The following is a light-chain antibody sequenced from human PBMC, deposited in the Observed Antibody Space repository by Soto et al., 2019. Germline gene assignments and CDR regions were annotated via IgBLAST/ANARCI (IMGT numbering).Light chain of an antibody. J-gene: IGKJ2*01. Sequence: AIRMTQSPSSFSASTGDRVTIACRASQGISSYLAWYQQKPGKAPKLLIYAASTLQSGVPSRFSGSGSGTDFTLTISCLQSEDFATYYCQQYYSYPPYTFGQGTKVDNK. V-gene: IGKV1-8*01. CDR3: QQYYSYPPYT. CDR2: AAS. CDR1: QGISSY.